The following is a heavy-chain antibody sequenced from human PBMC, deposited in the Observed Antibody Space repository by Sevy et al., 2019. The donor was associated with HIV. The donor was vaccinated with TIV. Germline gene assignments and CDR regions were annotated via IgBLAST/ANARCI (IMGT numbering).Heavy chain of an antibody. CDR3: ARDFCSGGSCYSAFVY. Sequence: ASVKVSCKGSGYTFNNYIIYWVRQAPGQSLEWMGRVNTATGDTEYSQRFQGRVIMTGDTSGRTAYMELNSLRSEDTAVYYCARDFCSGGSCYSAFVYWGQGTLVTVSS. J-gene: IGHJ4*02. CDR2: VNTATGDT. CDR1: GYTFNNYI. D-gene: IGHD2-15*01. V-gene: IGHV1-3*04.